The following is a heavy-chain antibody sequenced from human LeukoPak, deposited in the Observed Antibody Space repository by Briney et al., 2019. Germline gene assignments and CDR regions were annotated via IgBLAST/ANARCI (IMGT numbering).Heavy chain of an antibody. D-gene: IGHD2-2*01. J-gene: IGHJ4*02. CDR1: GGSISSGSYY. CDR3: ARDRCSSSSCYGGEVGSLDY. V-gene: IGHV4-61*02. Sequence: SETLSLTCTVSGGSISSGSYYWSWIRQPAGKGLEWIGRIYTSGSTNYNPSLKSRVTISVDTSKNQFSLKLSSVTAADTAVYYCARDRCSSSSCYGGEVGSLDYWGQGTPVTVSS. CDR2: IYTSGST.